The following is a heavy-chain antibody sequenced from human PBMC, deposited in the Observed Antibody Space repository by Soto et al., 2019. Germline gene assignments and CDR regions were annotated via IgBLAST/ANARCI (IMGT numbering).Heavy chain of an antibody. CDR1: GGSFSGYY. Sequence: NPSETLSLTCAVYGGSFSGYYWSWIRQPPGKGLEWIGEINHSGSTNYNPSLKSRVTISVDTSKNQFSLKLSSVTAADTAVYYCARTVSETGTPFDYWGQGTLVTVSS. D-gene: IGHD1-7*01. CDR3: ARTVSETGTPFDY. V-gene: IGHV4-34*01. J-gene: IGHJ4*02. CDR2: INHSGST.